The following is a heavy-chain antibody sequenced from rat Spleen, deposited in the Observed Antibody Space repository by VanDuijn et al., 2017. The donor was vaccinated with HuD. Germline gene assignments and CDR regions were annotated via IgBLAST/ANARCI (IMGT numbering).Heavy chain of an antibody. D-gene: IGHD1-12*02. CDR1: GFTFSDYT. Sequence: EVQLVESGGGLVQPGRSLKLSCSASGFTFSDYTMAWVRQAPKKGLEWVAYISAGGDNTYYRDSVKGRFTISRDNAKSTLYLQLDSLRSEDTATYYCTTDTFYDGTYYPGGFDYWGQGVMVTVSS. CDR2: ISAGGDNT. CDR3: TTDTFYDGTYYPGGFDY. V-gene: IGHV5-27*01. J-gene: IGHJ2*01.